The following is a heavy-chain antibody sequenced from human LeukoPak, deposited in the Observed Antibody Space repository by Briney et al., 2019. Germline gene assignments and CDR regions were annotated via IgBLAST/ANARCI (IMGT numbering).Heavy chain of an antibody. CDR3: ARDRSAAGDY. Sequence: PSETLSLTCTVSGGSISSYYWSWIRQPPGKGLEWIGSIYYSGSTYYNPSLKSRVTISVDTSKNQFSLKLSSVTAADTAVYYCARDRSAAGDYWGQGTLVTVSS. D-gene: IGHD6-13*01. CDR2: IYYSGST. CDR1: GGSISSYY. J-gene: IGHJ4*02. V-gene: IGHV4-39*07.